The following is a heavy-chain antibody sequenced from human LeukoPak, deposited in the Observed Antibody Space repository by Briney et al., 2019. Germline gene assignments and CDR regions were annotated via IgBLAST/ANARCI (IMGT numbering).Heavy chain of an antibody. CDR2: INPSGGST. Sequence: ASVKVSCKASGYIFTSYNIYWVRQAPGQGLEWMGIINPSGGSTNYAQKFQGRVTMTRDTSTSTVYMELSSLRSEDTAVYYCARFAVHRRITVAGQFGLDYWGQGTLVSISS. CDR3: ARFAVHRRITVAGQFGLDY. CDR1: GYIFTSYN. J-gene: IGHJ4*02. V-gene: IGHV1-46*01. D-gene: IGHD6-19*01.